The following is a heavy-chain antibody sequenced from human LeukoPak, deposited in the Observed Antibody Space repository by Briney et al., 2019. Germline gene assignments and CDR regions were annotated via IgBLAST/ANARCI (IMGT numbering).Heavy chain of an antibody. CDR1: GFTFSSFS. D-gene: IGHD6-13*01. V-gene: IGHV3-21*01. J-gene: IGHJ4*02. CDR3: ARDSPYSSTWYSSVDY. Sequence: GGSLRLSCAASGFTFSSFSMNWVRQAPGKGLEWVSSISSSSSYIYYADSVKSRFTISRDNAKNSLYLQMNSLRAEDTAVYYCARDSPYSSTWYSSVDYWGQGTLVTVSS. CDR2: ISSSSSYI.